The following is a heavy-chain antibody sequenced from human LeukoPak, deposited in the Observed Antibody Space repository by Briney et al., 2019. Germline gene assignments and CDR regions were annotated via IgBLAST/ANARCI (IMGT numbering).Heavy chain of an antibody. CDR3: ARGTYSSSWGDFFDY. J-gene: IGHJ4*02. V-gene: IGHV3-7*03. CDR2: IKQDGSEK. CDR1: GFTFSDYY. Sequence: PGGSLRLSCAASGFTFSDYYMNWIRQAPGKGLEWVANIKQDGSEKYYVDSVKGRFTISRDNAKNSLYLQMNSLRAEDTAVYYCARGTYSSSWGDFFDYWGQGTLVTVSS. D-gene: IGHD6-13*01.